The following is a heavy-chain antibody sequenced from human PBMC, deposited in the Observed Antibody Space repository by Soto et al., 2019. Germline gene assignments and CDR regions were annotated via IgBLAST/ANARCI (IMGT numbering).Heavy chain of an antibody. CDR2: VKGDGSKE. J-gene: IGHJ3*02. CDR3: ARDLNYGLSTVYYDVFDT. V-gene: IGHV3-7*01. D-gene: IGHD3-9*01. CDR1: GFTFSNFW. Sequence: EVQLVESGGGLVQPGESLRLSCMASGFTFSNFWMAWVRQVPGKGLEWVANVKGDGSKENYVDSVKGRFTIPRDNAKNSLYLQMNSLRAEDTALYYCARDLNYGLSTVYYDVFDTWGQGTMVTVSS.